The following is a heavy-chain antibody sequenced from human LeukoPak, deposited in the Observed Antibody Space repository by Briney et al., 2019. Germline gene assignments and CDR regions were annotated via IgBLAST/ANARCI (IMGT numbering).Heavy chain of an antibody. D-gene: IGHD2-2*02. J-gene: IGHJ5*02. Sequence: PSETLSLTCAVSGYSISSGYYWGWIRQPPGKGLESIGSIYHSGSTYYNPSLKSRVTISVDTSKNQFSLKLSSVTAADTAVYYCAGQPIVVGPAAKPYRWFDPWGQGTLVTVSS. CDR1: GYSISSGYY. CDR3: AGQPIVVGPAAKPYRWFDP. V-gene: IGHV4-38-2*01. CDR2: IYHSGST.